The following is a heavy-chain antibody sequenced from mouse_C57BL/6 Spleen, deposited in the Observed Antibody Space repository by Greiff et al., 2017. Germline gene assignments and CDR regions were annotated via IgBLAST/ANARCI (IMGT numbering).Heavy chain of an antibody. CDR3: AREDYYGSSDWYFDV. J-gene: IGHJ1*03. V-gene: IGHV1-59*01. CDR1: GYTFTSYW. Sequence: VQLQQPGAELVRPGTSVKLSCKASGYTFTSYWRHWVKQRPGQGLEWIGVIDPSDSYTNYNQKFKGKATLTVDTSSSTAYMQLSSLTSEDSAVYYCAREDYYGSSDWYFDVWGTGTTVTVAS. D-gene: IGHD1-1*01. CDR2: IDPSDSYT.